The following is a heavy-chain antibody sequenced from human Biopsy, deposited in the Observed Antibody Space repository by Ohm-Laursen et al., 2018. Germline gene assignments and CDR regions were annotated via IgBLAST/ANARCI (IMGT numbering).Heavy chain of an antibody. CDR3: ARAYPPPGRRLVVVAGDFDC. J-gene: IGHJ4*02. Sequence: SLRLSCAAPGFIFDDYAMHWVRQAPGKGLEWVSGISWDSGRIDYADSVKGRFTISRDNAKNSLYLQMNSLRAEDTAVYYCARAYPPPGRRLVVVAGDFDCWGQGTRVTVSS. CDR1: GFIFDDYA. V-gene: IGHV3-9*01. D-gene: IGHD2-15*01. CDR2: ISWDSGRI.